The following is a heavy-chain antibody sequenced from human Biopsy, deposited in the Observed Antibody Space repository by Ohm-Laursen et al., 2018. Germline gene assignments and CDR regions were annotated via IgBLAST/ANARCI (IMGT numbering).Heavy chain of an antibody. V-gene: IGHV4-39*01. J-gene: IGHJ5*02. CDR1: GGSISNNNYY. CDR3: ARDYDTSGYYYVS. D-gene: IGHD3-22*01. Sequence: SETLSLTCTVSGGSISNNNYYWGWIRQPPGKGLEWIGSIFYRGSTHCKPSLKSRVNISVDTSKNQFSLKLNSMTAADTAVYYCARDYDTSGYYYVSWGQGTLVTVSS. CDR2: IFYRGST.